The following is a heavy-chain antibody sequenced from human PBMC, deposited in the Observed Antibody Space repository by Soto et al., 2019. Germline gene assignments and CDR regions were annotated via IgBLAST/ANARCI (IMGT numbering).Heavy chain of an antibody. J-gene: IGHJ5*02. CDR3: ASQIWFGEVGA. V-gene: IGHV3-21*01. Sequence: EVQLVESGGGLVKPGGSLRLSCAASGFTFSSYSMNWVRQAPGKGLEWVSSISSSSSYIYYADSVKGRFTISRDNANNPLYLQMNGLRAEDTAVYYCASQIWFGEVGAWGQGTLVTVSS. CDR1: GFTFSSYS. CDR2: ISSSSSYI. D-gene: IGHD3-10*01.